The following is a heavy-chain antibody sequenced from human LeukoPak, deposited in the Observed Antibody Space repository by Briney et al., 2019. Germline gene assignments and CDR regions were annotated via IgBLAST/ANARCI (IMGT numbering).Heavy chain of an antibody. D-gene: IGHD3-16*02. Sequence: SETLSHTCSVSGGSISGSSFYWGWIRQPPGKRPQSIGSMHYIGSTFYNPSLKSRVSISVDTSKNQFSLNLRSVTAADTAVYYCARLYGSFRSASSWGQGILATVSS. CDR3: ARLYGSFRSASS. V-gene: IGHV4-39*01. J-gene: IGHJ1*01. CDR2: MHYIGST. CDR1: GGSISGSSFY.